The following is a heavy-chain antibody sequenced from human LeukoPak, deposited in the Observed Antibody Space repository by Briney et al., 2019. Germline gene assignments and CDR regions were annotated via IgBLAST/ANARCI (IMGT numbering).Heavy chain of an antibody. CDR2: ISDSGRST. J-gene: IGHJ4*02. V-gene: IGHV3-23*01. Sequence: TGGSLRLSCAASGFTFTTYAMTWVRQAPGKGLDWVSGISDSGRSTYYADSVRGRFTISRDNTKDTLYLQMSSLSAEDTAVYYCAKVGFGDQIRDFVHWGQGTLV. CDR1: GFTFTTYA. D-gene: IGHD3-16*01. CDR3: AKVGFGDQIRDFVH.